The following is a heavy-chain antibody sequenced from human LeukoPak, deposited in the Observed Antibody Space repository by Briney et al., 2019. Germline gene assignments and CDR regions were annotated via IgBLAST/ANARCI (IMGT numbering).Heavy chain of an antibody. D-gene: IGHD3-22*01. Sequence: SETLSLTCTVSGGSISSSSYYWSWIRQPPGKGLEWIGYVHYTGSTNDNPSLKSRATISLDTSKNQISLKLSSVTAADTAVYYCANYYDSSGYYLMWGQGILVTVSS. V-gene: IGHV4-61*05. CDR3: ANYYDSSGYYLM. CDR2: VHYTGST. J-gene: IGHJ4*02. CDR1: GGSISSSSYY.